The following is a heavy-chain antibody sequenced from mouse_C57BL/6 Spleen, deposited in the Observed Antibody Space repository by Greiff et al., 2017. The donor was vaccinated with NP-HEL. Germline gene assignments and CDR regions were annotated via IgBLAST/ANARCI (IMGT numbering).Heavy chain of an antibody. CDR2: IRSKSNNYAT. CDR3: VRGGDYNHWYFDV. D-gene: IGHD2-4*01. V-gene: IGHV10-1*01. Sequence: GGGLVQPKGSLKLSCAASGFSFNTYAMNWVRQAPGKGLEWVARIRSKSNNYATYYADSVKDRFTISRDDSECMLYLQMNNLNTADTAMYYCVRGGDYNHWYFDVWGTGTTVTVSS. J-gene: IGHJ1*03. CDR1: GFSFNTYA.